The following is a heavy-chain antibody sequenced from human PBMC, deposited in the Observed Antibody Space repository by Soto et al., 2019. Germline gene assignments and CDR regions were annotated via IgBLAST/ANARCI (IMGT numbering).Heavy chain of an antibody. V-gene: IGHV3-74*01. D-gene: IGHD3-16*01. CDR2: INNDGSST. CDR1: GFTFSTYW. Sequence: EVQLVESGGGLVQPGGSLRLSCAASGFTFSTYWMHWVRQAPGKGLVWVSRINNDGSSTSYADSVKGRFTISRDNAKNTLYLQMNSLRAEDTAVYYCTRDLLTWGYVLGYWGQGTLDTVSS. J-gene: IGHJ4*02. CDR3: TRDLLTWGYVLGY.